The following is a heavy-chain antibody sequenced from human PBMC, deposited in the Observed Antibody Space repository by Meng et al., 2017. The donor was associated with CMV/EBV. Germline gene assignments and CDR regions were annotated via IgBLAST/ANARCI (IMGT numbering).Heavy chain of an antibody. V-gene: IGHV3-53*01. CDR3: ASMVVTRGWFDP. CDR1: GFTVSSNY. Sequence: CAASGFTVSSNYMSWVRQAPGKGLEWVSVIYSGGSTYYADSVKGRFTISRDNSKNTLYLQMNSLRAEDTAVYYCASMVVTRGWFDPWGQGTLVTVSS. CDR2: IYSGGST. D-gene: IGHD4/OR15-4a*01. J-gene: IGHJ5*02.